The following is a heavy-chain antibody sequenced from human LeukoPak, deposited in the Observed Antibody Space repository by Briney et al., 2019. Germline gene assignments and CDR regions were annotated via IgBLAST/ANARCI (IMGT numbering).Heavy chain of an antibody. CDR1: GFTFSSCS. Sequence: PGGSLRLSCAASGFTFSSCSMNWVRQAPGKGLEWVSSISSSSSYIYYADSVKGRFTISRDNAKNSLYLQMDSLRAEDTAVYYCARDQSAGIAVAHLDYWGQGTLVTVSS. CDR2: ISSSSSYI. J-gene: IGHJ4*02. D-gene: IGHD6-19*01. CDR3: ARDQSAGIAVAHLDY. V-gene: IGHV3-21*01.